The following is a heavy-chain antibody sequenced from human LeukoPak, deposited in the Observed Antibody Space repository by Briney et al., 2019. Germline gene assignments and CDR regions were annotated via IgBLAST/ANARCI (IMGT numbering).Heavy chain of an antibody. D-gene: IGHD3-22*01. CDR3: ARGRNYYDSSGYRKDAFDI. V-gene: IGHV3-30*03. Sequence: PGRSLRLSCAASGFTFSSYGMHWVRQAPGKGLEWVAVISFDGNKKYYADSVKGRFTISRDNSKNTLYVQLNSLRAEDTAVYYCARGRNYYDSSGYRKDAFDIWGQGTMVTVSS. CDR1: GFTFSSYG. CDR2: ISFDGNKK. J-gene: IGHJ3*02.